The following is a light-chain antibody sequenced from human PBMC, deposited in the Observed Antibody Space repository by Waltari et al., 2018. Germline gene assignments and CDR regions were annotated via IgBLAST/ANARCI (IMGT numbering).Light chain of an antibody. J-gene: IGLJ2*01. Sequence: QSVLTQPPSVSAAPGQEGTISCSGSSPNIGNNYVSWYQQLPGTAPQLLIYDNDRRPSGIPDRFSGSKSGTSATLGITGLQTGDEADYYCGTWDNSLSAVVFGGGTKLTVL. CDR1: SPNIGNNY. V-gene: IGLV1-51*01. CDR3: GTWDNSLSAVV. CDR2: DND.